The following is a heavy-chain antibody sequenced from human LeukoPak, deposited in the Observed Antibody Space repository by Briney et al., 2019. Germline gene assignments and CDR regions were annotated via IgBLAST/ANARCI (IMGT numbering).Heavy chain of an antibody. J-gene: IGHJ4*02. V-gene: IGHV3-30-3*01. D-gene: IGHD3-3*01. Sequence: GGSLRLSCVASGFTFSSYAMHRVRQAPGKGLEWVAVISYDGSNKYDADSVKGRFTISRDNSKNTLYLQMNSLRAEDTAVYYCAGDREADFWSGYSTIDYWGQGTLVTVSS. CDR2: ISYDGSNK. CDR3: AGDREADFWSGYSTIDY. CDR1: GFTFSSYA.